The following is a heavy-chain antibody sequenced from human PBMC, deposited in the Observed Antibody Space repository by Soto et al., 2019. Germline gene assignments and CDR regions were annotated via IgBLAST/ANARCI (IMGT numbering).Heavy chain of an antibody. CDR2: ISNDGSNK. CDR1: GFSFSTYG. V-gene: IGHV3-30*03. J-gene: IGHJ4*02. D-gene: IGHD5-18*01. Sequence: LRLSCAASGFSFSTYGMHWVRQAPGKGLEWVAFISNDGSNKYYADSVKGRFTISRDNSKNTLYLQMNSLRAEDTAVYYCARDKIHSPIDYSCPGILVTRFS. CDR3: ARDKIHSPIDY.